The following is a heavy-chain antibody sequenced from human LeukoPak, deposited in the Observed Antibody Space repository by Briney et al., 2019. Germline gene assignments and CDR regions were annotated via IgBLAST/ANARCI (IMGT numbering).Heavy chain of an antibody. CDR1: GFTFSSYE. J-gene: IGHJ3*02. CDR3: ARGGHDPGIPFDI. CDR2: ISSRGSAI. D-gene: IGHD1-1*01. Sequence: GGSLRLSCAASGFTFSSYEMNWVRQAPGRGLEWVSYISSRGSAIYYADSVKGRFTISRDNAKNSLYLQMNSLRADDTAVYYCARGGHDPGIPFDIWGQGTMVTVSS. V-gene: IGHV3-48*03.